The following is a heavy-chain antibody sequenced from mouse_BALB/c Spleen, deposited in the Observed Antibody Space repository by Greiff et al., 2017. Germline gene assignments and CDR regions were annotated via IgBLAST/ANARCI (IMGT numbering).Heavy chain of an antibody. Sequence: VQLQQSGAELAKPGASVKMSCKASGYTFTSYWMHWVKQRPGQGLEWIGYINPSTGYTEYNQKFKDKATLTADKSSSTAYMQLSSLTSEDSAVYYCARQGRATFAYWGQGTLVTVSA. D-gene: IGHD3-1*01. CDR3: ARQGRATFAY. CDR2: INPSTGYT. V-gene: IGHV1-7*01. J-gene: IGHJ3*01. CDR1: GYTFTSYW.